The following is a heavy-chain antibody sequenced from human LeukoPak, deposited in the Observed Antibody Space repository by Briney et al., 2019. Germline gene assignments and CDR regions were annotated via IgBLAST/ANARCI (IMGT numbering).Heavy chain of an antibody. J-gene: IGHJ4*02. Sequence: GGSLRLSCAASGFIFNNYVMNWVRQAPGKGLEWVSAISGSGVTTNYADSVQGRFTISRDNSKDTLYLQMNSLRAEDTAVYYCVKGHSTWYFDYWGQGTLVTVPS. CDR2: ISGSGVTT. V-gene: IGHV3-23*01. D-gene: IGHD6-13*01. CDR3: VKGHSTWYFDY. CDR1: GFIFNNYV.